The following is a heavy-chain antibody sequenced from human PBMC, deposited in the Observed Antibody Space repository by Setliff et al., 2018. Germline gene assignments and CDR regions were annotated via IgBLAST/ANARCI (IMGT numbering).Heavy chain of an antibody. CDR2: IIPLLETA. CDR3: FGAGTCSY. J-gene: IGHJ4*02. Sequence: ASVKVSCKASGYTFSSNAFHWVRQAPGQTLEWMGGIIPLLETAKYAQKFQGRVTITADKSTSTGYMELSSLRTEDTAVYYCFGAGTCSYWGQGTLVTVSS. V-gene: IGHV1-69*06. CDR1: GYTFSSNA. D-gene: IGHD3-10*01.